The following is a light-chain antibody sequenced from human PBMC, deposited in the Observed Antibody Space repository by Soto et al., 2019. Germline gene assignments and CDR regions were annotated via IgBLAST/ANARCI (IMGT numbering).Light chain of an antibody. CDR3: QQYGSSPRT. CDR2: GAS. J-gene: IGKJ2*01. Sequence: EIVLTQSPGTLSLSPGERATLSCRASQSVSSSYLAWYQQKPGQAPRLLIYGASSRATGIPDRFSGSGSGTDFPLTISRLETEDFAVYYCQQYGSSPRTFGQWTKLEIK. V-gene: IGKV3-20*01. CDR1: QSVSSSY.